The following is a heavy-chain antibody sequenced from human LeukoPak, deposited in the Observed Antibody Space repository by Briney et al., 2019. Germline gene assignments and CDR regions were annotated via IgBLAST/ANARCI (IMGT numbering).Heavy chain of an antibody. D-gene: IGHD6-19*01. V-gene: IGHV4-39*07. CDR2: IYYSGST. Sequence: MASETLSLTCTVSGGSISSSSYYWGWIRQPPGKGLEWIGSIYYSGSTYYNPSLKSRVTISVDTSKNQFSLKLSSVTAADTAVYYCARVGSSSGWFYYYYYMDVWGKGTTVTVSS. J-gene: IGHJ6*03. CDR1: GGSISSSSYY. CDR3: ARVGSSSGWFYYYYYMDV.